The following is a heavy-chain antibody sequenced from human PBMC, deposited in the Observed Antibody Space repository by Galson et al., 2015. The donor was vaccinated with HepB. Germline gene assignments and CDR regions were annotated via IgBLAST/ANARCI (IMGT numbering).Heavy chain of an antibody. J-gene: IGHJ4*02. CDR3: TRRGSIYDSSTDY. CDR1: GFTFSGSA. V-gene: IGHV3-73*01. CDR2: IRSKANSYAT. Sequence: SLRLSCAASGFTFSGSAMHWVRQASGKGLEWVGRIRSKANSYATAYAASVKGRFTISRDDSKNTAYLQMNSLKTEDTAVYYCTRRGSIYDSSTDYWGQGTLVTVSS. D-gene: IGHD3-22*01.